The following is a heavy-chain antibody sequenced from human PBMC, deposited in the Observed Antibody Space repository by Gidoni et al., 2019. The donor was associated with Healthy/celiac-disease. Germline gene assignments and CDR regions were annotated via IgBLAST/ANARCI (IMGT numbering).Heavy chain of an antibody. J-gene: IGHJ4*02. CDR2: ISGSGGST. Sequence: EVQLLESGGGLVQPGGSLRLSCAASGFTFSSYAMSWVRQAPGKGLEWVSAISGSGGSTYYADSVKGRFTISRDNSKNTLYLQMNSLRAEDTAVYYCAKGSGDFWSGYLSALFDYWGQGTLVTVSS. V-gene: IGHV3-23*01. CDR3: AKGSGDFWSGYLSALFDY. D-gene: IGHD3-3*01. CDR1: GFTFSSYA.